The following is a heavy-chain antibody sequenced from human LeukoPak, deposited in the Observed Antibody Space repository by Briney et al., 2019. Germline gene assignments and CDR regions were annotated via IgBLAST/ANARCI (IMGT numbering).Heavy chain of an antibody. V-gene: IGHV4-4*07. CDR1: GGSISIYY. CDR2: IYTSGST. Sequence: SETLSLTCTVSGGSISIYYWSWIRQPAGKGLEWIGRIYTSGSTNYNPFRKSRVTISVDKSKNQFFLKLSSVTAGDTAVYYCARGDYYYYMVVWGKGTTVTVSS. CDR3: ARGDYYYYMVV. J-gene: IGHJ6*03.